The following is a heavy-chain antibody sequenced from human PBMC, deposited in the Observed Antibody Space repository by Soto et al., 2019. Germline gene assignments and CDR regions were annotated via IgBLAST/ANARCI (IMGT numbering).Heavy chain of an antibody. CDR3: ARDAPLRYFDWFSSRDAFDI. D-gene: IGHD3-9*01. Sequence: EVQLVESGGGLVQPGGSLRLPCAASGFTFSSYWMSWVRQAPGKGLEWVANIKQDGSEKYYVDSVKGRFTISRDNAKNSLYLQMNSLRAEDTAVYYCARDAPLRYFDWFSSRDAFDIWGQGTMVTVSS. CDR2: IKQDGSEK. CDR1: GFTFSSYW. V-gene: IGHV3-7*01. J-gene: IGHJ3*02.